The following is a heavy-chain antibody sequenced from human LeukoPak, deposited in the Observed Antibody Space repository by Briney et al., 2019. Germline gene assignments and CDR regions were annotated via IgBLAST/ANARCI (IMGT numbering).Heavy chain of an antibody. J-gene: IGHJ4*02. CDR2: IIPIFGTA. CDR1: GYTFTSYG. V-gene: IGHV1-69*13. Sequence: ASVKVSCKASGYTFTSYGISWVRQAPGQGLEWMGGIIPIFGTANYAPKFQGRVTITADESTSTAYMELSSLRSEDTAVYYCARDAYYDILTGYRGPFDYWGQGTLVTVSS. D-gene: IGHD3-9*01. CDR3: ARDAYYDILTGYRGPFDY.